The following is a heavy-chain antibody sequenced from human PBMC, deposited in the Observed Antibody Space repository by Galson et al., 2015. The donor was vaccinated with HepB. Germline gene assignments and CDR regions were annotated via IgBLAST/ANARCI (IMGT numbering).Heavy chain of an antibody. CDR2: IYHSGST. V-gene: IGHV4-4*02. CDR3: ARDQNGDYPAGFDP. J-gene: IGHJ5*02. Sequence: SETLSLTCAVSGGSISSSNWWSWVRQPPGKGLEWIGEIYHSGSTNYNPSLKSRVTISVDKSKNQFSLKLSSVTAADTAVYYCARDQNGDYPAGFDPWGQGTLVTVSS. CDR1: GGSISSSNW. D-gene: IGHD4-17*01.